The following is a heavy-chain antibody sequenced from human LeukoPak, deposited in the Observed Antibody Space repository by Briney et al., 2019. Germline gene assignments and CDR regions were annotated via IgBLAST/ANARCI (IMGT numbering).Heavy chain of an antibody. Sequence: SETLSLTRTVSGGSISSYYWSWIRQPPGKGLEWIGYIYYSGSTNYNPSLKSRVTISVDTSKNQFSLKLSSVTAADTAVYYCARGEYQLLLGEYFQHWGQGTLVTVSS. CDR3: ARGEYQLLLGEYFQH. J-gene: IGHJ1*01. V-gene: IGHV4-59*01. D-gene: IGHD2-2*01. CDR2: IYYSGST. CDR1: GGSISSYY.